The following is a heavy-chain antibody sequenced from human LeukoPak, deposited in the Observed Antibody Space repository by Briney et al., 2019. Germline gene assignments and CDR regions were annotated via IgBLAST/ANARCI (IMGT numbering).Heavy chain of an antibody. CDR1: GGSFSGYY. CDR3: AREGPQLGYCSSTSCYYYYGMDV. D-gene: IGHD2-2*01. J-gene: IGHJ6*02. Sequence: ETLSLTCAVYGGSFSGYYWSWIRQPPGKGLEWIGEINHSGSTNYNPSLKSRVTISVDTSKNQFSLKLSSVTAADTAVYYCAREGPQLGYCSSTSCYYYYGMDVWGQGTTVTVSS. CDR2: INHSGST. V-gene: IGHV4-34*01.